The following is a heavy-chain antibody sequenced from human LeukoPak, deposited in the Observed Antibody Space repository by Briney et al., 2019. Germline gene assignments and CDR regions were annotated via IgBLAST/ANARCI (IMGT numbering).Heavy chain of an antibody. V-gene: IGHV3-7*01. Sequence: GGSLRLSCATSGFTFSNYWMSWVRQAPGKGLEWVANIKQDGSEKYYGDSVKGRFTISRDNAKNSLYLQMNSLRVEDTSVYYCARLRGLYSGTYRYQTAFEFWGQGSLLTVSS. CDR3: ARLRGLYSGTYRYQTAFEF. CDR2: IKQDGSEK. J-gene: IGHJ4*02. CDR1: GFTFSNYW. D-gene: IGHD1-26*01.